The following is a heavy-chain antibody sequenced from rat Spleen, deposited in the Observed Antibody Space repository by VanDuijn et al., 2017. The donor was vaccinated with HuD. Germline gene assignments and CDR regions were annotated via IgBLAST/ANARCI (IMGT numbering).Heavy chain of an antibody. D-gene: IGHD1-6*01. J-gene: IGHJ3*01. CDR3: ASYGSLRGFAY. CDR1: GFTFSDYG. V-gene: IGHV5-29*01. Sequence: EVQLVESGGGLVQPGRSLKLSCVASGFTFSDYGVAWVRQAPTTGLEWVATISSDGRRNYYRDSVKGRFTISRDNAKSTLYLQMDSLRSEDTATYYCASYGSLRGFAYWGQGTLVTVSS. CDR2: ISSDGRRN.